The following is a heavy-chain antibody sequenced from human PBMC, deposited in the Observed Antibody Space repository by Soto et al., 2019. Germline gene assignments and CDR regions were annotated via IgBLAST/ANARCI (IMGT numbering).Heavy chain of an antibody. Sequence: SLTLSCAASGFTFSNVWMSWVRQAPGKGLEWVGRVKSKSDGATTDYAAPVKGRFTVSRDDSQNTLSLQMDSLKIEDTAVYFCTTAAGGMWGADYWGQGTPVTVSS. J-gene: IGHJ4*02. V-gene: IGHV3-15*01. CDR3: TTAAGGMWGADY. CDR2: VKSKSDGATT. D-gene: IGHD1-26*01. CDR1: GFTFSNVW.